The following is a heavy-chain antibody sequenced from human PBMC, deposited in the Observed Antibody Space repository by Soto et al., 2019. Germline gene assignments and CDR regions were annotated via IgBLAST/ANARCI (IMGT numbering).Heavy chain of an antibody. CDR2: ISSNGVGT. V-gene: IGHV3-64*01. Sequence: GGSLRLSCAASGVTISRYAMDWVRQAPGKGLEYVSGISSNGVGTYYANSVQGRFTISRDNSKNTVYLQMGSLRPEDMAVYYCARRARPDFYYMDVWGKGTTVTVSS. J-gene: IGHJ6*03. CDR3: ARRARPDFYYMDV. D-gene: IGHD6-6*01. CDR1: GVTISRYA.